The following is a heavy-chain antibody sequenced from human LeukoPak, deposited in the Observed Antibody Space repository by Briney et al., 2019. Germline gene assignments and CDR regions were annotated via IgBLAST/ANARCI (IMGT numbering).Heavy chain of an antibody. CDR3: TKGPFQYSGSLGGAFDS. V-gene: IGHV3-48*03. D-gene: IGHD1-26*01. J-gene: IGHJ4*02. Sequence: GGSLRLSCAASGFTFSSYEMNWVRQAPGKGLEWVSYISSSGSTIYYADSVKGRFTISRDDSKNTLYLQMNSLTAEDTAVYYCTKGPFQYSGSLGGAFDSWGQGTLVTVSS. CDR2: ISSSGSTI. CDR1: GFTFSSYE.